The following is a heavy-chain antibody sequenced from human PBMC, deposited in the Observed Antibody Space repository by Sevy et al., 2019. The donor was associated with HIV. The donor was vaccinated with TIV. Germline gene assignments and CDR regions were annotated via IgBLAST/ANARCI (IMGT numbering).Heavy chain of an antibody. J-gene: IGHJ4*02. CDR1: GYTFTSYG. CDR2: ISAYNGNT. CDR3: AREYSGSYRYFDY. D-gene: IGHD1-26*01. Sequence: ASVKVSGKASGYTFTSYGISWVRQAPGQGLEWMGWISAYNGNTNYAQKLQGRVTMTTDTSTGTAYMGLRGLGSDDTAVYYCAREYSGSYRYFDYWGQGTLVTVSS. V-gene: IGHV1-18*01.